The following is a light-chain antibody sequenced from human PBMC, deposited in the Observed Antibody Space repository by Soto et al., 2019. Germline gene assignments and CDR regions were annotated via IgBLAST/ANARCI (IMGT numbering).Light chain of an antibody. CDR3: QQYGDSSIT. Sequence: ENLLTQSPVTLSLSPGERAALSCRASQSIRRDSLSWYQQKPGQAPRLLIYDASTRATGISDRFSGSGSGKDFTLTISRLEPEDFAVYYCQQYGDSSITFGQGTRLEIK. J-gene: IGKJ5*01. V-gene: IGKV3-20*01. CDR2: DAS. CDR1: QSIRRDS.